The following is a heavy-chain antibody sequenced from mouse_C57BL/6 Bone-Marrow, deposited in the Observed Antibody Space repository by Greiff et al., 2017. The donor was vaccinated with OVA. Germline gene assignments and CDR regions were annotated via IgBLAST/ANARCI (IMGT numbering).Heavy chain of an antibody. Sequence: EVKLVESGGGLVKPGGSLKLSCAASGFTFSDYGMHWVRQAPEKGLEWVAYISSGSSTIYYADTVKGRFTISRDNAKNTLFLQMTSLRSEDTAMYYCARDGNYRLYYFDYWGQGTTLTVSS. CDR3: ARDGNYRLYYFDY. V-gene: IGHV5-17*01. D-gene: IGHD2-1*01. CDR2: ISSGSSTI. CDR1: GFTFSDYG. J-gene: IGHJ2*01.